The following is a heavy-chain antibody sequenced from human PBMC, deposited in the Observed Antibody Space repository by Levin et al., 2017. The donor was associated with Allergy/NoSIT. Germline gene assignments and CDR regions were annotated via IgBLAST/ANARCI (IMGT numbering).Heavy chain of an antibody. J-gene: IGHJ6*02. CDR2: INPKSGGT. CDR1: GYTFTGHY. V-gene: IGHV1-2*02. Sequence: ASVKVSCKASGYTFTGHYMHWVRQAPGQGLEWMGWINPKSGGTNYAQKFQGRVTMTRDMSISTAYMDLSRLRSDDTAVYYCARGRRMYFLDVWGQGTTVTVSS. D-gene: IGHD2-8*01. CDR3: ARGRRMYFLDV.